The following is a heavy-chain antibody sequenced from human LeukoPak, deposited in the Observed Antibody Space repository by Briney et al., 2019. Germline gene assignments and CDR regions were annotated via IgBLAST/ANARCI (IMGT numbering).Heavy chain of an antibody. CDR3: AKDRSGSGYYYYGMDV. D-gene: IGHD1-1*01. J-gene: IGHJ6*02. CDR2: ISGSGGST. V-gene: IGHV3-23*01. Sequence: GSLRLSCAASGFTFSSYAMSWVRQAPGKGLEWVSAISGSGGSTYYADSVKGRFTISRDNSKNTQYLQMNSLRAEDTAVYYCAKDRSGSGYYYYGMDVWGQGTTVTVSS. CDR1: GFTFSSYA.